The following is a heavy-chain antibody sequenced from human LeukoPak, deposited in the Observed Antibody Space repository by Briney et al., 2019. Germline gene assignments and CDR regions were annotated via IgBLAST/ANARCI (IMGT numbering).Heavy chain of an antibody. CDR3: ASWAGNTQSDSWSGPFDY. CDR1: GYTFTGYH. V-gene: IGHV1-2*02. D-gene: IGHD3-3*01. CDR2: INPNSGFT. J-gene: IGHJ4*02. Sequence: ASVKVSCKTSGYTFTGYHLHWVRQAPGQGLEWMGSINPNSGFTNYAQRFQGRVTMTRDTSISTVYMELSRLTSDDTAVYYCASWAGNTQSDSWSGPFDYWGQGTLVTVSS.